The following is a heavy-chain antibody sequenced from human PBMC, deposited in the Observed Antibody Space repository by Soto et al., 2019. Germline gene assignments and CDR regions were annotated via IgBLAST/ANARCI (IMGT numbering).Heavy chain of an antibody. Sequence: QVQLVQSGAEVKKPGASVKVSCKASGYTFTNFGISWVRQAPGQGLEWMGWISAYNGNTNYAQNFQGRVTMTTDTSTSTAYMDVRSLRTNDTAVYYCSRGGTPIDYGGQGTLVTVSS. CDR1: GYTFTNFG. D-gene: IGHD3-16*01. CDR2: ISAYNGNT. J-gene: IGHJ4*02. CDR3: SRGGTPIDY. V-gene: IGHV1-18*01.